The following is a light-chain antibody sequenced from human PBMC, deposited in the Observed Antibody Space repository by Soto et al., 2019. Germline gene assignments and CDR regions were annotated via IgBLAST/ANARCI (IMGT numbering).Light chain of an antibody. CDR3: CSYAGSSTYV. CDR1: SSDVGSYNL. J-gene: IGLJ1*01. Sequence: QSALTQPPSVSRSPGHSITISCTETSSDVGSYNLVSWYQQHPGKAPKLMIYEGSKRPSGVSNRFSGSKSGNTASLKISGLQAEDEADYYCCSYAGSSTYVFGTGTKVTVL. V-gene: IGLV2-23*01. CDR2: EGS.